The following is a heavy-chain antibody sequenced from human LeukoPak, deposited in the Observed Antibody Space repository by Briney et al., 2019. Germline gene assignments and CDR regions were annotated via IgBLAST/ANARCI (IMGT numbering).Heavy chain of an antibody. CDR1: GSTFGNYA. Sequence: GGSLRLSCAASGSTFGNYAMTWVRQAPGEGLEWVSSISRSGGSPIYADSVKGRFAISRDNSKNTLYLQMNSLRAEDTAIYYCARYCTSTTCAFEYWGQGTLVTVSS. V-gene: IGHV3-23*01. CDR2: ISRSGGSP. D-gene: IGHD2-2*01. J-gene: IGHJ4*02. CDR3: ARYCTSTTCAFEY.